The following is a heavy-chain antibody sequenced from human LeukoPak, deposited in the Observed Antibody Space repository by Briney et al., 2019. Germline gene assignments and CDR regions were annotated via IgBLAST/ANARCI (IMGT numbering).Heavy chain of an antibody. Sequence: GASLILSCAASGFTFSSFAMSWVRQAPGKGLECVYTISVSGSTTYYADSVKGRFTISRDSSKNTLYLHMKSVRAEDTAVYYCAKGRRFLEWLLLDSWGQGILVTATS. D-gene: IGHD3-3*01. CDR2: ISVSGSTT. CDR1: GFTFSSFA. V-gene: IGHV3-23*01. J-gene: IGHJ5*02. CDR3: AKGRRFLEWLLLDS.